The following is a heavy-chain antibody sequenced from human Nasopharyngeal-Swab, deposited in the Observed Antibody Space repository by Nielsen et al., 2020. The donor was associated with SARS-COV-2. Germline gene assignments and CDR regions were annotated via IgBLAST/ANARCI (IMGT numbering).Heavy chain of an antibody. J-gene: IGHJ4*02. D-gene: IGHD3-3*01. V-gene: IGHV5-51*01. CDR2: IYPGDSDT. CDR1: GYSFTSYW. Sequence: GESLKISCKGSGYSFTSYWIGWVRQMPGKGLERMGIIYPGDSDTRYSPSFQGQVTISADKSISTAYLQWSSLKASDTAMYYCARWGWLTIFGVASRYYFDYWGQGTLVTVSS. CDR3: ARWGWLTIFGVASRYYFDY.